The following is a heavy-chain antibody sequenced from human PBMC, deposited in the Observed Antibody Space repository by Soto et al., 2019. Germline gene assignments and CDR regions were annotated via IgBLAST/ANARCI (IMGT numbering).Heavy chain of an antibody. V-gene: IGHV5-51*01. J-gene: IGHJ6*02. CDR2: IYPGDSDT. D-gene: IGHD6-13*01. CDR3: ASTSAAGKYYYGMDV. CDR1: GYRFTSYW. Sequence: GESLKISCKGSGYRFTSYWIGWVRQMPGKGLEWMGIIYPGDSDTRYSPSFQGQVTISADKSISTAYLQWSSLKASDTAMYYCASTSAAGKYYYGMDVWGQGTTVTVSS.